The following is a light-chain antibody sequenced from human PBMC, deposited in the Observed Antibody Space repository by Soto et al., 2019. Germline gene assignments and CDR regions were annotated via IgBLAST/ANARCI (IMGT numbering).Light chain of an antibody. CDR1: QSISSY. J-gene: IGKJ3*01. CDR2: AAS. Sequence: DIQMTQSPSSLSASVGDRVTITCRASQSISSYLNWYQQKPGKAPKLLIYAASSLQSGVPSRFSGSGSGTDFTLAISSLQPEDFVTYCCQQSYSTLFTFGPGTKVDIK. V-gene: IGKV1-39*01. CDR3: QQSYSTLFT.